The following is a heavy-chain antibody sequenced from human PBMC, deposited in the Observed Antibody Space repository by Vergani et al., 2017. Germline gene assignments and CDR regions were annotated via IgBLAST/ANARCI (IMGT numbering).Heavy chain of an antibody. V-gene: IGHV3-33*01. CDR2: IWYDGSNK. Sequence: QVQLVESGGGVVQPGRSLRLSCAASGFTFSSYGMHWVRQAPGEGLEWVAVIWYDGSNKYYADSVKGRFTISRDNSKNTLYLQMNSLRAEDTAVYYCARDAASGIAAAGIGYWGQGTLVTVSS. CDR3: ARDAASGIAAAGIGY. CDR1: GFTFSSYG. D-gene: IGHD6-13*01. J-gene: IGHJ4*02.